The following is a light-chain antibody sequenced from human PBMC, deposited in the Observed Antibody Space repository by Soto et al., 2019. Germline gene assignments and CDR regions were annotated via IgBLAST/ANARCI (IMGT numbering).Light chain of an antibody. CDR1: QSVSSN. CDR2: GAF. V-gene: IGKV3-15*01. J-gene: IGKJ1*01. CDR3: QQYNNWPQT. Sequence: EIVMTQSPATLSVSPGERATLSCRASQSVSSNLAWYQQKPGQAPRLLIYGAFTRATGIPARFSGSGSGTESTLTISSLQSEDFAVYYCQQYNNWPQTFGQGTKV.